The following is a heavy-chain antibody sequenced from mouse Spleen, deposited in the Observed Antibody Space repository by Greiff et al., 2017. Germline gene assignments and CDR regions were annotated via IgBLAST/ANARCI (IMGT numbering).Heavy chain of an antibody. CDR2: ISYDGSN. CDR1: GYSITSGYY. CDR3: ARENYYDYDFAY. J-gene: IGHJ3*01. Sequence: EVQRVESGPGLVKPSQSLSLTCSVTGYSITSGYYWNWIRQFPGNKLEWMGYISYDGSNNYNPSLKNRISITRDTSKNQFFLKLNSVTTEDTATYYCARENYYDYDFAYWGQGTLVTVSA. V-gene: IGHV3-6*01. D-gene: IGHD2-4*01.